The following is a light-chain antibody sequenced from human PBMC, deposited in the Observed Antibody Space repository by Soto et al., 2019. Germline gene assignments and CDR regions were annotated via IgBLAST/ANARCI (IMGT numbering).Light chain of an antibody. V-gene: IGKV3-11*01. CDR1: QSVSNS. CDR2: DVS. CDR3: HQRYNWPRVT. Sequence: EIVLTQSPATLSLSPGERVTLSCRASQSVSNSLAWYQQKPGQPPRPLIYDVSNRATGIPARFSGSGSGTDFTLPIASLEPEDFGVYFWHQRYNWPRVTFGQGTRLEIK. J-gene: IGKJ5*01.